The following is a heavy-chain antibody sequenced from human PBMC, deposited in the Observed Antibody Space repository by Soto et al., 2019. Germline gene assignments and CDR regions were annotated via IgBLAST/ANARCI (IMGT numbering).Heavy chain of an antibody. CDR1: GFTFDDYT. V-gene: IGHV3-43*01. CDR3: AKDVSRSPYSSGWYSPNFDY. Sequence: GGSLRLSCAASGFTFDDYTMHWVRQAPGKGLEWVSLISWDGGSTYYADSVKGRFTISRDNSKNSLYPQMNSLRTEDTALYYCAKDVSRSPYSSGWYSPNFDYWGQGTLVTVSS. D-gene: IGHD6-19*01. CDR2: ISWDGGST. J-gene: IGHJ4*02.